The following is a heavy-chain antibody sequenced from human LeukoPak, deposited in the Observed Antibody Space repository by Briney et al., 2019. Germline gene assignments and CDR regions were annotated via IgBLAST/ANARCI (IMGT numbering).Heavy chain of an antibody. CDR3: ARHGGIVGATPDY. V-gene: IGHV4-39*01. CDR1: GGSISSSSYY. J-gene: IGHJ4*02. CDR2: IYYSGST. Sequence: SETLSLTCTVSGGSISSSSYYWGWIRQPPGKGLEWIGSIYYSGSTYYNPSLRSRVTISVDTSKNQFSLKLSSVTAADTAVYYCARHGGIVGATPDYWGQGTLVTVSS. D-gene: IGHD1-26*01.